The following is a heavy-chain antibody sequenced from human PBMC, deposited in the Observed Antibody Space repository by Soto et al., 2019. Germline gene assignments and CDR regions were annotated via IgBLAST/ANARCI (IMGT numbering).Heavy chain of an antibody. D-gene: IGHD4-4*01. V-gene: IGHV3-30*18. Sequence: QVQLVESGGGVILSGKSLRLSCAVSGFTFSLYGMHWIRQAPGKGLEWVAFISCEGRNKYYADSVKGRFNISRDNSKNTVSLQMDRLRPEDTAVYYCAKGRDSTLLRWQYFDNWGQGTQVTVSS. CDR3: AKGRDSTLLRWQYFDN. J-gene: IGHJ4*02. CDR2: ISCEGRNK. CDR1: GFTFSLYG.